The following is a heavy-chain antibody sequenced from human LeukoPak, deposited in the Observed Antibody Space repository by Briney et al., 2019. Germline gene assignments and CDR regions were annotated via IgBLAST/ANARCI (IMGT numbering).Heavy chain of an antibody. D-gene: IGHD2-2*01. CDR1: GYTFTSYA. J-gene: IGHJ3*02. CDR2: INAGNGNT. Sequence: RASVKVSCKASGYTFTSYAMHWVRQAPGQTLEWMAWINAGNGNTKYSQKFQGRVTITRDTSASIAYMELSSLRSEDTAVYYCAREACSSTRCYDLAFDIWGQGTMVTVSS. V-gene: IGHV1-3*01. CDR3: AREACSSTRCYDLAFDI.